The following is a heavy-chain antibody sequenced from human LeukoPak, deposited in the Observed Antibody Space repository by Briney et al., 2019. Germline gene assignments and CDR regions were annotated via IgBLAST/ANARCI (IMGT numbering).Heavy chain of an antibody. Sequence: EASVKVSCKASGYTFTGYYMHWVRQAPGQGLEWMGWINPNSGGTNYAQKFQGRVTMTRDTSISTAYMELSRLRSDDTAVYYCASGIKAGGYSYGYYDYWGQGTLVTVSS. D-gene: IGHD5-18*01. CDR3: ASGIKAGGYSYGYYDY. CDR1: GYTFTGYY. CDR2: INPNSGGT. V-gene: IGHV1-2*02. J-gene: IGHJ4*02.